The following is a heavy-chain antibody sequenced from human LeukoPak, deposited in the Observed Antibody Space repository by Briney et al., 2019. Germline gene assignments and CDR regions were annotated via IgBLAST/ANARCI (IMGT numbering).Heavy chain of an antibody. J-gene: IGHJ5*02. CDR1: GFTFSSYA. CDR2: ISYDGSNK. CDR3: ARDRSAYDYGFNWFDP. V-gene: IGHV3-30-3*01. D-gene: IGHD3-16*01. Sequence: GGSLRLSCVASGFTFSSYAMHWVRQAPGKGLEWVAVISYDGSNKYYADSVKGRFTISRDNSKNTLYLQMNSLRAEDTAVYYCARDRSAYDYGFNWFDPWGQGTLVTVSS.